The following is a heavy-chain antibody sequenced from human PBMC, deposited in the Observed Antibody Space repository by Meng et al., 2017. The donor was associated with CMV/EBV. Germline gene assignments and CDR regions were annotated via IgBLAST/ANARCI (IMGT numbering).Heavy chain of an antibody. CDR1: GGSVSSGSYY. D-gene: IGHD3-3*01. Sequence: ESLKISCTVSGGSVSSGSYYWSWIRQPPGKGLEWIGYIYYSGSTNYNPSLKSRVTISVDTSKNQFSLKLSSVTAADTAVYYCARDPWSQSARDYYYYGMHVWGQGTTVTVSS. V-gene: IGHV4-61*01. J-gene: IGHJ6*02. CDR2: IYYSGST. CDR3: ARDPWSQSARDYYYYGMHV.